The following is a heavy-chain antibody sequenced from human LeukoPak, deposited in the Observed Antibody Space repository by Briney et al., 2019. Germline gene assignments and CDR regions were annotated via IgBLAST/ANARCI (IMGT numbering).Heavy chain of an antibody. Sequence: SETLSLTCTVSGGSISSSSYYWGWIRPPPGKGLEWIGSIYYSGSTYYNPSLKSRVTISVDTSKNQFSLKLSFVTAADTAVYYCARMVIRQFDYWGQGTLVTVSS. CDR2: IYYSGST. V-gene: IGHV4-39*01. D-gene: IGHD3-22*01. CDR3: ARMVIRQFDY. CDR1: GGSISSSSYY. J-gene: IGHJ4*02.